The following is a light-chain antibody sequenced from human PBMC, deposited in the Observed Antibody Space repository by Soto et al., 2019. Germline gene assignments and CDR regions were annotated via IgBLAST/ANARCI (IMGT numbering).Light chain of an antibody. CDR2: GAS. J-gene: IGKJ2*01. CDR3: QQYGSSPYT. Sequence: EIVLTQSPGTLSLSSGERATLSCRASQSVSSSYLSLYQQKPGQAPRLLIYGASSRATGIPDRFSGSGSGTDFTLTISRLEPEDFAVYYCQQYGSSPYTFGQGTKLEIK. CDR1: QSVSSSY. V-gene: IGKV3-20*01.